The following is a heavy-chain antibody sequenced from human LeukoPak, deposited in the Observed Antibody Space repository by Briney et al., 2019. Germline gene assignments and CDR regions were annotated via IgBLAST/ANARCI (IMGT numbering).Heavy chain of an antibody. CDR3: TGNYYGSGSYADFDY. D-gene: IGHD3-10*01. CDR1: GFTFGAYA. CDR2: ISGSGDYT. V-gene: IGHV3-23*01. J-gene: IGHJ4*02. Sequence: PGGSLRLSCATSGFTFGAYAMTWVRQAPGKGLEWVSTISGSGDYTYYADSVKGRFAISRDNSKNTLFLQMDSLKTEDTAVYYCTGNYYGSGSYADFDYWGQGTLVTV.